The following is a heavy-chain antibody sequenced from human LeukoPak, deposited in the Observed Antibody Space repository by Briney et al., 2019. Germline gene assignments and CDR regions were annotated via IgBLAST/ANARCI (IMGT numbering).Heavy chain of an antibody. CDR2: INHSGST. Sequence: SETLSLTCAVYGGSFSGYHWSWIRERLGTGLERIGEINHSGSTNYNPSLKSRVTISVDTSKNQFSLKLSSVTAADTAVYYCARHVLYSSGWYKNWGQETLVTVSS. D-gene: IGHD6-19*01. CDR1: GGSFSGYH. CDR3: ARHVLYSSGWYKN. J-gene: IGHJ4*02. V-gene: IGHV4-34*01.